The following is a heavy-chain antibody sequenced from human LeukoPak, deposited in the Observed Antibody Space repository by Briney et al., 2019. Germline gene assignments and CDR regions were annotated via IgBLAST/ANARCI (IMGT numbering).Heavy chain of an antibody. CDR3: ARGPSIVWFGGNWFDP. J-gene: IGHJ5*02. V-gene: IGHV3-21*01. D-gene: IGHD3-10*01. CDR1: GFTFSSYS. Sequence: PGGSLRLSCAASGFTFSSYSMNWVRQAPGKGLEWVSSISSSSSYIYYADSVKGRFTISRDNAKNSLYLQMNSLRAEDTAVYYCARGPSIVWFGGNWFDPWGQGTLVTVSS. CDR2: ISSSSSYI.